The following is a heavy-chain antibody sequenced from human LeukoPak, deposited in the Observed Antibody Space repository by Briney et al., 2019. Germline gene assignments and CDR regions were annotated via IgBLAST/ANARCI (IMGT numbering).Heavy chain of an antibody. D-gene: IGHD3-10*01. V-gene: IGHV4-34*01. CDR3: ARDSYYGSGSPSNFDY. Sequence: SETLSLTCAVYGGSFSGYYWSWIRQPPGKGLEWIGEINHSGSTNYNPSLKSRVTISVDTSKNQFSLKLSSVTAADTAVYYCARDSYYGSGSPSNFDYWGQGTLVTVSS. CDR2: INHSGST. J-gene: IGHJ4*02. CDR1: GGSFSGYY.